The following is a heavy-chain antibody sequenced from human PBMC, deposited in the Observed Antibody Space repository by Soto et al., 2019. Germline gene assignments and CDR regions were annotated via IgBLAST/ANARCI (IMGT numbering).Heavy chain of an antibody. J-gene: IGHJ3*02. CDR2: IYYSGRT. V-gene: IGHV4-39*01. Sequence: QLQLQESGPGLAKPSETLSLTCTVSGGSISSSSYYWGWIRQPPGKGLEWIGSIYYSGRTYYNPSLKGRVTISVHTSKNQFVLTQSSVNAADTAVYYCARHWPRFLESFPPLPEFDIWGQGTMVTVSS. CDR1: GGSISSSSYY. D-gene: IGHD3-3*01. CDR3: ARHWPRFLESFPPLPEFDI.